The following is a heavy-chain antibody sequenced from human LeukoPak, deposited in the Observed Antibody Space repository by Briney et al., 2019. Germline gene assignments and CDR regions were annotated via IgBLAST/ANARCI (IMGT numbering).Heavy chain of an antibody. J-gene: IGHJ4*02. D-gene: IGHD6-19*01. V-gene: IGHV3-30*02. Sequence: GGSLRLPCAAPVHTLKIQRMLYARQAPGKGLEWVAFIRYDGSNKYYADSVKGRFTISRDHSKNTLYLQMNSLSAEDTAVYYCPKVSVHYSSGGYHPVYWGQGTLVTVSS. CDR1: VHTLKIQR. CDR2: IRYDGSNK. CDR3: PKVSVHYSSGGYHPVY.